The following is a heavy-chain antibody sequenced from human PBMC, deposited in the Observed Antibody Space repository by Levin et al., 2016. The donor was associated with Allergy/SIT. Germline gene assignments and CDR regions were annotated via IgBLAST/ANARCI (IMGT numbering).Heavy chain of an antibody. V-gene: IGHV3-7*04. CDR2: IKQDGSEK. D-gene: IGHD6-19*01. Sequence: VRQAPGKGLEWVANIKQDGSEKYYVDSVKGRFTISRDNAKNSLYLQMNSLRAEDTAVYYCARTIAVAGTDAFDIWGQGTMVTVSS. CDR3: ARTIAVAGTDAFDI. J-gene: IGHJ3*02.